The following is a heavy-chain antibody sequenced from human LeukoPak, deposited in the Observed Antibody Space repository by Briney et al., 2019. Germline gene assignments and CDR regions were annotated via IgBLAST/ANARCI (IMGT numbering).Heavy chain of an antibody. CDR3: ARSRLWLFYYYYMDV. Sequence: SETLSLTCAVYGGSFSGYYWSWIRQPPGKGLEWIGEINHSGSTNYNPSLKSRFTISVDTSKNQFSLKLSSVTAADTAVYYCARSRLWLFYYYYMDVWGKGTTVTVSS. D-gene: IGHD5-18*01. J-gene: IGHJ6*03. CDR2: INHSGST. CDR1: GGSFSGYY. V-gene: IGHV4-34*01.